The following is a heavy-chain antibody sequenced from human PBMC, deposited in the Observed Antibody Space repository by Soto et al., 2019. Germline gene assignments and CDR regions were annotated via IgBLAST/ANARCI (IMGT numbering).Heavy chain of an antibody. Sequence: QLVQSGAAVKKAGESLRISCKGSGYTFNTYSISWVRQMPGKGLEWMGTIYPSDSHTTYSPSFQGHVTISADSSIRTSYLQWGSLKASDTAIYFCARHNDVAGTEHNYWGQGTRVTVSS. CDR2: IYPSDSHT. V-gene: IGHV5-10-1*03. J-gene: IGHJ4*02. CDR3: ARHNDVAGTEHNY. D-gene: IGHD6-13*01. CDR1: GYTFNTYS.